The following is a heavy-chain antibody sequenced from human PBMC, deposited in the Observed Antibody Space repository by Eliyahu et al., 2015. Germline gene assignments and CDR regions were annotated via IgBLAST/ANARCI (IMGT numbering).Heavy chain of an antibody. CDR3: ARVAPKNYYDSSGYYGAPFDM. D-gene: IGHD3-22*01. V-gene: IGHV3-11*06. CDR1: GFXXSXYY. J-gene: IGHJ3*02. CDR2: ISRSSTYT. Sequence: QVQLVESGGGLVKPGGSLIVSCAXSGFXXSXYYXXXLRQAPGKGLEWVSYISRSSTYTNYADSVKGRFTISRDNAKNSVDLQMNSLRAEDTAVYYCARVAPKNYYDSSGYYGAPFDMWGQGTMVTVSS.